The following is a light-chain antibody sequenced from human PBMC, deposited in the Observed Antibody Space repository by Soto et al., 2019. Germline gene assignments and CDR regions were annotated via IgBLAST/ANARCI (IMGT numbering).Light chain of an antibody. V-gene: IGKV1-5*01. Sequence: DIQMTQSPSTLSASVGDRVTITCRASQSISSWLAWYQQKPGKAPKLLIFDASSLESGVPSRFSGRGSGTEFTLTISSLQPDDFATYYCQQYNSYWTLGQGNKVAIK. J-gene: IGKJ1*01. CDR2: DAS. CDR1: QSISSW. CDR3: QQYNSYWT.